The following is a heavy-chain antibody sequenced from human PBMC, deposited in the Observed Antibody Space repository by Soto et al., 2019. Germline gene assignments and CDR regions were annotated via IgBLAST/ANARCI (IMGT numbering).Heavy chain of an antibody. Sequence: QVQLVQSGAEGRKPGASVKVSCKASGNTFTSYDINGLRQATGQGLEWMGWMNPNSGNTGYAQKFQGRVTMTRNTSISTAYMELSSLRSEDTAVYYCAREKSYGMDVWGQGTTVTVSS. CDR3: AREKSYGMDV. CDR2: MNPNSGNT. V-gene: IGHV1-8*01. CDR1: GNTFTSYD. J-gene: IGHJ6*02.